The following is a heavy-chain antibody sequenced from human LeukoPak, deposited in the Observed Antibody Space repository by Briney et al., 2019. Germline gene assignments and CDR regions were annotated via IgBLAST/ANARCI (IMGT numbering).Heavy chain of an antibody. Sequence: GGSLRLSCAASAFSLNAYNMNWVRQAPGKGLEWVSSISYTGTYIYYADAVKGRFTISRDNAQNSLYLQMNSLRAEDTAIYYCVRDRGTYRPIDYWGQGTLVTVSS. CDR2: ISYTGTYI. J-gene: IGHJ4*02. CDR3: VRDRGTYRPIDY. D-gene: IGHD1-26*01. V-gene: IGHV3-21*04. CDR1: AFSLNAYN.